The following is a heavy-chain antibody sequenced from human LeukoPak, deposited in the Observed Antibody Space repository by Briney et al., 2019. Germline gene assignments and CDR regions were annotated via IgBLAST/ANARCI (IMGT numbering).Heavy chain of an antibody. J-gene: IGHJ4*02. CDR1: GFTFSTYG. CDR3: ARASGPFDY. Sequence: PGGPLRLSRAASGFTFSTYGMHWVRQAPGKGLEWVAVIWNDGSNKYYADSVKGRFTISRDNSKNTLYLQMNSLRAEDTAVYSCARASGPFDYWGQGTLVTVSS. V-gene: IGHV3-33*01. D-gene: IGHD3-10*01. CDR2: IWNDGSNK.